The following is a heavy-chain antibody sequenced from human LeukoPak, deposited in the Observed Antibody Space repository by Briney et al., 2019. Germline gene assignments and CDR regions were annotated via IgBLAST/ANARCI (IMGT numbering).Heavy chain of an antibody. CDR2: INPSGGST. D-gene: IGHD2-21*02. CDR1: GYTFTSYY. V-gene: IGHV1-46*01. Sequence: ASVKVSCKASGYTFTSYYMHWVRQAPGQGLEWMGIINPSGGSTSYAQKFQGRVTMTRDTSTSTVYMELSSLRSEGTAVYYCAREAYCGGDCPNDAFDIWGQGTMVTVSS. J-gene: IGHJ3*02. CDR3: AREAYCGGDCPNDAFDI.